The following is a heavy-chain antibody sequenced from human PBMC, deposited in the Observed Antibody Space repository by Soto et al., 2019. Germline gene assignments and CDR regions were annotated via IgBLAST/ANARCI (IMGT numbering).Heavy chain of an antibody. CDR1: GFNFNRYT. V-gene: IGHV3-21*01. D-gene: IGHD2-15*01. J-gene: IGHJ6*02. CDR3: ARDCSGGSCYPGMDV. CDR2: ISSSGYI. Sequence: EVQLVESGGGLVKPGGSLRLSCAASGFNFNRYTINWVRQAPGKRLEWLSSISSSGYIFSTDSVRGRFTISRANAKNSVYLQINSLRAEDTAVYFCARDCSGGSCYPGMDVWGQGTTVTVSS.